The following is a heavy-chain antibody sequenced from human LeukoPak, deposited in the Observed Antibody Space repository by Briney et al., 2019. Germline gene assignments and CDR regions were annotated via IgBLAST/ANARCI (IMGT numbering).Heavy chain of an antibody. V-gene: IGHV3-74*01. J-gene: IGHJ4*02. Sequence: GGSLRLFCAASGFTFRSYWMHWVRQAPGKGLVWVSRINEDASIITYADSVRGRFTVSRDNAKNTLFLQMNSLRAEDTAMYYCVRDPVLVHTPGDDFDYWGQGTLVTVSS. D-gene: IGHD2-15*01. CDR1: GFTFRSYW. CDR3: VRDPVLVHTPGDDFDY. CDR2: INEDASII.